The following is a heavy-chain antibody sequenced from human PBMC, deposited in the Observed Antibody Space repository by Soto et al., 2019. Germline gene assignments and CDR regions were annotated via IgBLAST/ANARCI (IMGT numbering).Heavy chain of an antibody. CDR1: GGSVSSGAHY. CDR3: ARAPDRTVAFDV. CDR2: IYYRGAT. Sequence: SETLSLTCTVSGGSVSSGAHYWSWIRQHPGRGLGWIGYIYYRGATYYNPSLRGRITISSDTSKNQFSLKLSSVTAADTAVYYCARAPDRTVAFDVWGQGTLVTVSS. V-gene: IGHV4-31*03. J-gene: IGHJ4*02. D-gene: IGHD4-17*01.